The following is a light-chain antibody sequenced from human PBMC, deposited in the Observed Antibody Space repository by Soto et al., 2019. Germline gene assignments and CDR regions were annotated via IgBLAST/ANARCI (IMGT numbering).Light chain of an antibody. CDR2: VNN. Sequence: QSELPQPTTLSGAPGQGVTISCSGSSSNVGAGSDVYWYQQLPGTAPRLLISVNNRRPSGVPDRFSGSKSGTSASLAITGLRPEDEADYYCQSYDDTLSGSWGFGTGTKVTVL. CDR3: QSYDDTLSGSWG. J-gene: IGLJ1*01. CDR1: SSNVGAGSD. V-gene: IGLV1-40*01.